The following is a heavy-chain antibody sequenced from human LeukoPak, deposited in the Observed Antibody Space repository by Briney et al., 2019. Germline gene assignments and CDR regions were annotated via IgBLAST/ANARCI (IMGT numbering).Heavy chain of an antibody. J-gene: IGHJ5*02. CDR1: GFTFSSYE. V-gene: IGHV3-48*03. CDR2: ISSTGSTI. CDR3: AREKRYNWFDP. Sequence: GGSLRLSCAASGFTFSSYEMNCVRQAPGKGLEWVSYISSTGSTIYYADSVKGRFTISRDNAKNSLYLQMNSLRAEDTAVYYCAREKRYNWFDPWGQGTLVTVSS.